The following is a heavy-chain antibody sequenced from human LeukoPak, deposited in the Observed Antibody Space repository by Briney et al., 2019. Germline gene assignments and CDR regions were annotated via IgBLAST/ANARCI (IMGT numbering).Heavy chain of an antibody. V-gene: IGHV5-51*01. D-gene: IGHD3-10*01. CDR1: GYRTTSYW. CDR3: PATLGASCGSGSPRLIN. CDR2: IHLGDSDT. J-gene: IGHJ4*02. Sequence: GESLKISCMSSGYRTTSYWSGWRRQMPGKGLEWMGMIHLGDSDTRHSTSFQGQVTISAEKSIRTASLQWSSLKASDTAIDACPATLGASCGSGSPRLINWGQGTLVTVSS.